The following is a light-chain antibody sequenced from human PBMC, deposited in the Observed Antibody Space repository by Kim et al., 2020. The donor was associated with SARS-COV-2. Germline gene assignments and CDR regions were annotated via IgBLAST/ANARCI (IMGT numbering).Light chain of an antibody. CDR2: GKN. V-gene: IGLV3-19*01. J-gene: IGLJ2*01. CDR1: SLRSYY. CDR3: NSRDSSGNHVV. Sequence: ERTQDPAVSVALGQTVRITCQGDSLRSYYASWYQQKPGQAPVLVIYGKNNRPSGIPDRFSGSSSGNTASLTITGAQAEDEADYYCNSRDSSGNHVVFG.